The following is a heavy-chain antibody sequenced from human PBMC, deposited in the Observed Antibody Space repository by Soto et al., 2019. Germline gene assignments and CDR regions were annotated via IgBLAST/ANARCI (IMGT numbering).Heavy chain of an antibody. Sequence: SETLSLTCAVYGGSFSGYYWSWIRQPPGKGLEWIGEINHIGGANYDPSLNSRVIISLDTSKNQFTLRLSSVTAADTAVYYCARAIAVAVPGFDYWYFDLWGRGTLVTVSS. D-gene: IGHD6-19*01. CDR1: GGSFSGYY. CDR2: INHIGGA. J-gene: IGHJ2*01. V-gene: IGHV4-34*01. CDR3: ARAIAVAVPGFDYWYFDL.